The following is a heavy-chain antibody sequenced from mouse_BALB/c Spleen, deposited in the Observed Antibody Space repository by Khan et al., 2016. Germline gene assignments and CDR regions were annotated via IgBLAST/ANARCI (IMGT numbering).Heavy chain of an antibody. J-gene: IGHJ4*01. CDR2: IYPGDGDT. CDR3: ARFDYYAMDY. CDR1: GYTFTSYW. V-gene: IGHV1-87*01. Sequence: QVQLQQSGAELARPGASVKLSCKASGYTFTSYWMQWVKQRPGQGLEWIGAIYPGDGDTRYTHKFKGKATLTADKLSSTAYMQFSSLASEDSAVYYCARFDYYAMDYWGQGTSVTVSS.